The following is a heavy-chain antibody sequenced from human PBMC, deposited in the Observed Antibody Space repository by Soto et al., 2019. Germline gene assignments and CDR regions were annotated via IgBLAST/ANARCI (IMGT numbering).Heavy chain of an antibody. J-gene: IGHJ6*01. CDR1: GYSFTGYF. CDR2: IIPIFGTA. V-gene: IGHV1-69*13. CDR3: ARAATFFYYDTDV. D-gene: IGHD1-26*01. Sequence: ASVKVSCKASGYSFTGYFIHWVRQTPGQGLEWMGGIIPIFGTANYAQKFQGRVTITADESTSTAYMELSSLRSEDTAVYYCARAATFFYYDTDV.